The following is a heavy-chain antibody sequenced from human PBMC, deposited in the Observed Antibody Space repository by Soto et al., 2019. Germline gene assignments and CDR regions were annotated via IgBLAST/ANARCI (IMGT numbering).Heavy chain of an antibody. CDR3: ARGPYGWGSFYFDY. V-gene: IGHV6-1*01. CDR1: GDSVSSNSAA. Sequence: KQSQTLSLTCAISGDSVSSNSAAWNWIRQSPSRGLEWLGRTYYRSKWYNDYAVSMKSRITINPDTSKNQFSLQLNSVTPEDTAVYYCARGPYGWGSFYFDYWGQGTLVTVSS. J-gene: IGHJ4*02. D-gene: IGHD6-19*01. CDR2: TYYRSKWYN.